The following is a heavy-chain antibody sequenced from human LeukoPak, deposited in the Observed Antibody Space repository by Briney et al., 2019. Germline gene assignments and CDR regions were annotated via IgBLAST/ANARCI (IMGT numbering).Heavy chain of an antibody. J-gene: IGHJ4*02. CDR1: GDSVSSKNGA. D-gene: IGHD6-19*01. CDR2: TYYRSKWYN. V-gene: IGHV6-1*01. CDR3: ARDFGTTGWHAFDY. Sequence: SQTLSLTCVVSGDSVSSKNGAWNWIRQSPSRGLEWLGRTYYRSKWYNDYAESMEGRMTISQDTSKNQYSLHLNSVTPDDTAVYYCARDFGTTGWHAFDYWGQGTPVTVSS.